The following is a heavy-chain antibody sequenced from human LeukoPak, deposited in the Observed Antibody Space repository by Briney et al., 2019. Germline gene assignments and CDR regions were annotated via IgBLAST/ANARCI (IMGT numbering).Heavy chain of an antibody. CDR3: ARDSLGYCSSTSCYGLDY. Sequence: PWGSLRLSCAASGFTFSSYEMNWVRQVPGKGLEWVSYISSSGSTIYYADSVKGRFTISRDNATNSLYLQMNSLRAEDTAVYYCARDSLGYCSSTSCYGLDYWGQGTLVTVSS. CDR1: GFTFSSYE. V-gene: IGHV3-48*03. J-gene: IGHJ4*02. CDR2: ISSSGSTI. D-gene: IGHD2-2*01.